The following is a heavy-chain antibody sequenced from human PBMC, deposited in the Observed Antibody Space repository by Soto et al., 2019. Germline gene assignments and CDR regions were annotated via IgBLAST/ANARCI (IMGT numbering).Heavy chain of an antibody. CDR2: ISYDGSNK. Sequence: PGGSLRLSCAASGFTFSSYGMHWVRQAPGKGLEWVAVISYDGSNKYYADSVKGRFTISRDNSKNTLYLQMNSLRAEDTAVYYCAIDITGGLSSSWPYYYYYGMDVWGQGTTVTVSS. J-gene: IGHJ6*02. D-gene: IGHD6-13*01. CDR1: GFTFSSYG. V-gene: IGHV3-30*03. CDR3: AIDITGGLSSSWPYYYYYGMDV.